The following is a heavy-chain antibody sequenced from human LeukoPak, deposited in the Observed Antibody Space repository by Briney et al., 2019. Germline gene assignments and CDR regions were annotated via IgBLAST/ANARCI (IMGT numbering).Heavy chain of an antibody. Sequence: PSETLSLTCTVSGDSISSYYWSWIRQPPGKGLEWIGEINHSGSTNYNPSLKSRVTISVDTSKNQFSLKLSSVTAADTAVYYCARGLRYYDILTGYYTYYFDYWGQGTLVTVSS. J-gene: IGHJ4*02. CDR3: ARGLRYYDILTGYYTYYFDY. CDR2: INHSGST. V-gene: IGHV4-34*01. D-gene: IGHD3-9*01. CDR1: GDSISSYY.